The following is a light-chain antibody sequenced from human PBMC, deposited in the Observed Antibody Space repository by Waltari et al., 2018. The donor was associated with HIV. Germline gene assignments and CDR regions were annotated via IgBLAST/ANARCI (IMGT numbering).Light chain of an antibody. CDR1: QSVIYSSNNKNY. Sequence: DIVITQSTDSLAVSLGERATINCKSSQSVIYSSNNKNYLSWFQQKPGQPPRLLIYWASTRETGVPDRFSGGGSGTDFTLTISSLQAEDVAVYYCQQYYSTPFTFGPGTRVDIK. J-gene: IGKJ3*01. CDR3: QQYYSTPFT. V-gene: IGKV4-1*01. CDR2: WAS.